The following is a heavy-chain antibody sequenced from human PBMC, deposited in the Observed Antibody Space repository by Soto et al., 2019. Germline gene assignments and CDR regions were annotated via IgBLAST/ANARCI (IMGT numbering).Heavy chain of an antibody. CDR2: IRTISSAI. CDR1: GFTFSDYP. D-gene: IGHD2-15*01. V-gene: IGHV3-48*02. J-gene: IGHJ4*02. CDR3: ARETPSFDS. Sequence: PGGSLRLSCAASGFTFSDYPMNWVRQAPGKGLKWVSSIRTISSAIYFADSVRGRFTISRDNARNSLYLQMTSLRDEDTAVYYCARETPSFDSWGQGTLVTVYS.